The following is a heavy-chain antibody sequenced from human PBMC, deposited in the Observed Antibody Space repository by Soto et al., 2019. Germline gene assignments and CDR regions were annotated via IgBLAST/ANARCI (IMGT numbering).Heavy chain of an antibody. CDR3: AKALDSSSWPYYFDY. D-gene: IGHD6-13*01. Sequence: GGSLRLACAASGFTFDDYTMHWVRQAPGKGLEWVSLISWDGGSTYYADSVKGRFTISRDNSKNSLYLQMNSLRTEDTALYYCAKALDSSSWPYYFDYWGQGTLVTVSS. V-gene: IGHV3-43*01. CDR1: GFTFDDYT. J-gene: IGHJ4*02. CDR2: ISWDGGST.